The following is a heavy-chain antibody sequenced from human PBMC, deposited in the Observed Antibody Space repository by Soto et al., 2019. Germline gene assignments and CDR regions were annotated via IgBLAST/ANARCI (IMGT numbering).Heavy chain of an antibody. CDR2: INHSGST. CDR3: ARGGGYLKDAFDI. J-gene: IGHJ3*02. Sequence: SETLSLTCAVYGGSFSGYYWSWIRQPPGKGLEWIGEINHSGSTNYNPSLKSQVTISVDTAKNHFSLKLSCVTAADTAVYYCARGGGYLKDAFDIWGQGTMVTVSS. D-gene: IGHD3-22*01. V-gene: IGHV4-34*01. CDR1: GGSFSGYY.